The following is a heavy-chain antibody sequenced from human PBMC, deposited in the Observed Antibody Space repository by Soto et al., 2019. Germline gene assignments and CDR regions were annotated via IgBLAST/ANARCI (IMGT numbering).Heavy chain of an antibody. Sequence: GWSLRLSCAASGFTFSSYSMNLVRQAPGKGLEWGSYISSSSSTIYYADSVKGRFTISRDNAKNSLYLQMKSLRDEDTAVYYCARDRPRSGYDFKDYYYYGMEVWGKGTKVTVSS. CDR1: GFTFSSYS. D-gene: IGHD5-12*01. V-gene: IGHV3-48*02. CDR2: ISSSSSTI. J-gene: IGHJ6*04. CDR3: ARDRPRSGYDFKDYYYYGMEV.